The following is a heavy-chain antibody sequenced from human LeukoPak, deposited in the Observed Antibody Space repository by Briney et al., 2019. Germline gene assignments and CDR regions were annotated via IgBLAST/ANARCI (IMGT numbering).Heavy chain of an antibody. D-gene: IGHD3/OR15-3a*01. CDR2: INHSGST. CDR3: ARLRRGLGPLDY. CDR1: GGSFSGYY. J-gene: IGHJ4*02. V-gene: IGHV4-34*01. Sequence: SETLSLTCAVYGGSFSGYYWSWIRQPPGKGLEWIGEINHSGSTNYNPSLKCRVTISVDTSKNQFSLKLSSVTAADTAVYYCARLRRGLGPLDYWGQGTLVTVSS.